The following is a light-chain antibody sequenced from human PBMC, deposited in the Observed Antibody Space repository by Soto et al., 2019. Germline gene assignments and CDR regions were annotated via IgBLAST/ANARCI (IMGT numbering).Light chain of an antibody. V-gene: IGKV1-27*01. CDR3: QEFNAVPT. Sequence: DIQMTQSPSSLSASVGDRVTITCRASQAINNYLAWYQQKPGKVPTLLISAASTLQSGIPSRFSGSGSATDFTLTISSLQPEDVATYYCQEFNAVPTFGGGTKVEI. CDR2: AAS. CDR1: QAINNY. J-gene: IGKJ4*01.